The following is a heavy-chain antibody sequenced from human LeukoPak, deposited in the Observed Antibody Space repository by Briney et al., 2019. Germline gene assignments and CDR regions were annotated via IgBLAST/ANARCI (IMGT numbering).Heavy chain of an antibody. CDR1: GFTISSNY. Sequence: GGSLRLSCSASGFTISSNYLSWVRQAPGKGLVWISALHSGGHTFYADSVRGRFTISRDISKNTLYLQMNDLGAEDTALYYCVRGLSGVSSWYFDLWGRGTLVSVSS. V-gene: IGHV3-53*01. D-gene: IGHD7-27*01. J-gene: IGHJ2*01. CDR3: VRGLSGVSSWYFDL. CDR2: LHSGGHT.